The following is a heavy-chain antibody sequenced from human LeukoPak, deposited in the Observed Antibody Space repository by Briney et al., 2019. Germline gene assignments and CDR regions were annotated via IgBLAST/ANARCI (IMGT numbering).Heavy chain of an antibody. J-gene: IGHJ5*02. CDR2: ISANNGNT. V-gene: IGHV1-18*01. CDR1: GYTFTRYG. Sequence: VASVEVSCKATGYTFTRYGISWVRQAPGQGLEWMRWISANNGNTKYAQKVQGRVTMTTDTSTSTAYMELRSLRSDDTAVYYCAREGSIQVWSREFDPWGQGTQVTVSS. CDR3: AREGSIQVWSREFDP. D-gene: IGHD5-18*01.